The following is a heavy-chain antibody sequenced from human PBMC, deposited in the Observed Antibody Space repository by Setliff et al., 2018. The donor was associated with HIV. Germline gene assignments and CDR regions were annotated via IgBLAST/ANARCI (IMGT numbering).Heavy chain of an antibody. CDR1: CAFTSSSSYS. CDR3: ASLVFTSRRFEF. V-gene: IGHV4-39*01. Sequence: PSETLSLTCTVTCAFTSSSSYSWAWIRQPPGRGREWMGCIYYSGSTYYNPSLKSRVTISADTAKNQFSLKLNSVTAADTAVYYCASLVFTSRRFEFWGRGALVTVSS. CDR2: IYYSGST. J-gene: IGHJ5*01.